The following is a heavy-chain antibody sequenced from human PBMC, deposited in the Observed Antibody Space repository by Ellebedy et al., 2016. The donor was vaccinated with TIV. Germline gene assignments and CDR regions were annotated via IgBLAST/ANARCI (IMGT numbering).Heavy chain of an antibody. CDR2: IYYSGST. Sequence: MPSETLSLTCTVSGGSISGSTYYWGWIRQPPGKGLEWIGTIYYSGSTYYNPSLKSRVTISVDTSKNQFSLELSSVTVADTAVYYCAIFPPDNYYYYYTLDVWGQGTTVTVSS. V-gene: IGHV4-39*01. D-gene: IGHD1-14*01. CDR3: AIFPPDNYYYYYTLDV. J-gene: IGHJ6*02. CDR1: GGSISGSTYY.